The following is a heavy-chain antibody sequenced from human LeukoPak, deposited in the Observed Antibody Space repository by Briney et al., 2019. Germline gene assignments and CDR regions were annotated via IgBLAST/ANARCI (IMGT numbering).Heavy chain of an antibody. V-gene: IGHV4-38-2*02. D-gene: IGHD3-22*01. CDR2: IYYSGST. CDR3: ARDRFDDSSGYYYHYYYYMDV. CDR1: GYSISSGYY. J-gene: IGHJ6*03. Sequence: PSEALSLTCTVSGYSISSGYYWGWIRPPPGKGLEWIGSIYYSGSTYYNPSLKSRVTISVDTSKSQFSLKVSSVTAADTAVYYCARDRFDDSSGYYYHYYYYMDVWGKGTTVTVSS.